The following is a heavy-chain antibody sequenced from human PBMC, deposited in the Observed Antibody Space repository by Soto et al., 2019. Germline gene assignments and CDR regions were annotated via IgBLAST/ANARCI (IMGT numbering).Heavy chain of an antibody. CDR3: ARVEQYYDFWSGYYTFDY. CDR2: IYYSGST. Sequence: QVQLQESGPGLVKPSETLSLTCTVSGGSVSSGSYYWSWIRQPPGKGLEWFGYIYYSGSTNYNPSLKSRVTISVDTSKNQFSLKLSSVTAADTAVYYCARVEQYYDFWSGYYTFDYWGQGTLVTVSS. J-gene: IGHJ4*02. D-gene: IGHD3-3*01. V-gene: IGHV4-61*01. CDR1: GGSVSSGSYY.